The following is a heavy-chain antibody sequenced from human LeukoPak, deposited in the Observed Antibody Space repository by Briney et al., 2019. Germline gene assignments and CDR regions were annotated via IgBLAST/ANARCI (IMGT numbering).Heavy chain of an antibody. D-gene: IGHD2-2*01. Sequence: SETLSLTCTVSGGSISSGGYYWSWIRQHPGKGLEWIGYIYYSGSTYYNPSLKSRVTISVDTSKNQFSLKLSSVTAADTAVYYCARVGVIPAPMSQGGGLDYWGQEPWSPSPQ. CDR2: IYYSGST. J-gene: IGHJ4*01. CDR1: GGSISSGGYY. V-gene: IGHV4-31*03. CDR3: ARVGVIPAPMSQGGGLDY.